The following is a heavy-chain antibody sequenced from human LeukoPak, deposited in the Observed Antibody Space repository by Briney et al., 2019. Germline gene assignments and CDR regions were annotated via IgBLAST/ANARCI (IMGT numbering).Heavy chain of an antibody. CDR2: IRYDGSNK. D-gene: IGHD5-24*01. CDR3: AKGSEFYRDGYNNAYY. V-gene: IGHV3-30*02. Sequence: GGSLRLSCAASGFTFSSYGMHWVRQAPGKGLEWVAFIRYDGSNKYCADSVKGRFTISRDNSKNTLYLQMNSLRAEDTAVYYCAKGSEFYRDGYNNAYYWGQGTLVTVSS. CDR1: GFTFSSYG. J-gene: IGHJ4*02.